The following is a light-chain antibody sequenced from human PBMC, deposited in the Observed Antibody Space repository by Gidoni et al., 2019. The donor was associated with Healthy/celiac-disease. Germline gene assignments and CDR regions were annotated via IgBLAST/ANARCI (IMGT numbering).Light chain of an antibody. CDR2: SAS. CDR3: HQRCSTPPVT. CDR1: QNISSY. V-gene: IGKV1-39*01. J-gene: IGKJ4*01. Sequence: EIQMTQSLSSRFASVGDSVTITCRASQNISSYLNWYQQKPGKDPKLLIYSASSLQSSVTSRFIGSRSGTNFTLTISSLQPEDFSTYYCHQRCSTPPVTFGEGTKVEIK.